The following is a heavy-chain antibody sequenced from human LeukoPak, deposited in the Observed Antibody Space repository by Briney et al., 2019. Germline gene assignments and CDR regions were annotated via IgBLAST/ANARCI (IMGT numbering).Heavy chain of an antibody. D-gene: IGHD3-22*01. CDR3: AREDYYDNSGYLDY. V-gene: IGHV4-31*03. Sequence: SETLSLTCTVSGGSISSSGYYWSWLRQHPGSGLEWIGYIYYSGTTYYNPSLKSRVTISVDTSKNQFSLKLFSVTAADTAVYYCAREDYYDNSGYLDYWGQGTLVTVSS. J-gene: IGHJ4*02. CDR1: GGSISSSGYY. CDR2: IYYSGTT.